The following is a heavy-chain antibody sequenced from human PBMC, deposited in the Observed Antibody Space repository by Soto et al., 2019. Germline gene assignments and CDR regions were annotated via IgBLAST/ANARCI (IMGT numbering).Heavy chain of an antibody. CDR1: GGSISSGGYY. Sequence: SETLSLTCTVSGGSISSGGYYWSWIRQHPGMGLEWIGYIYYSGSTYYNPSLKSRVTISVDTSKNQFSLKLSSVTAADTAVYYCARALSVAGTTGGFDYWGQGTLVTVSS. V-gene: IGHV4-31*03. CDR3: ARALSVAGTTGGFDY. CDR2: IYYSGST. D-gene: IGHD6-19*01. J-gene: IGHJ4*02.